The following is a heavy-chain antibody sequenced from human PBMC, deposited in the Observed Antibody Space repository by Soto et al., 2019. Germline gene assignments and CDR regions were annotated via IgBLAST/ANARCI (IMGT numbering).Heavy chain of an antibody. V-gene: IGHV4-34*01. Sequence: SETLSLTCAVYGGSFSGYYWSWIRQPPGKGLEWIGEINLSGSTNYNPSLKSRVTISVDTSKNQFSLRLSSVTAADTAVYYCARGRAASRLYYYYGMDVWGQGTTVTVSS. J-gene: IGHJ6*02. D-gene: IGHD6-13*01. CDR2: INLSGST. CDR3: ARGRAASRLYYYYGMDV. CDR1: GGSFSGYY.